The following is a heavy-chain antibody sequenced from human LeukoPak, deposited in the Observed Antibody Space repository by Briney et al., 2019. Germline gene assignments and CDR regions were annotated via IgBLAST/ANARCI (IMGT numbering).Heavy chain of an antibody. Sequence: GGALRLSCAASGFTFSSYEMNRVRQAPGKGLEWISYMSSRGSMIYYADSVKGRFTISRDNDKNTLYMQMNSLTAEDPAVYYCSSRLLRYFDWPPSAPPFHPWGQGTLVIVSS. CDR1: GFTFSSYE. D-gene: IGHD3-9*01. CDR3: SSRLLRYFDWPPSAPPFHP. J-gene: IGHJ5*02. V-gene: IGHV3-48*03. CDR2: MSSRGSMI.